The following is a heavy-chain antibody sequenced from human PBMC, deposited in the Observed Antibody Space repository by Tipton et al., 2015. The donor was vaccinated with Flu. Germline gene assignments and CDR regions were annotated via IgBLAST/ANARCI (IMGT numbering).Heavy chain of an antibody. CDR2: IYHSGST. D-gene: IGHD2-2*01. J-gene: IGHJ4*02. CDR3: ARGDCSSTSCLDY. V-gene: IGHV4-59*01. Sequence: TLSLTCTVSGGSISSYYWSWIRQPPGKGLEWIGYIYHSGSTNYNPSPKSRVTISVDTSKNQFSLKLSSVTAADTAVYYCARGDCSSTSCLDYWGQGTLVTVSS. CDR1: GGSISSYY.